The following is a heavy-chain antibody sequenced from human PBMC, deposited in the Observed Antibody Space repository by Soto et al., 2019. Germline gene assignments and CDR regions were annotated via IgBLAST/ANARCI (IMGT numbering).Heavy chain of an antibody. CDR3: IRDPYGST. CDR1: GFTFSTAW. J-gene: IGHJ5*02. D-gene: IGHD3-10*01. V-gene: IGHV3-15*01. CDR2: IKTTSDGGTI. Sequence: EVQLVESGGGLVKPGESLRLSCAASGFTFSTAWMTWVRQAPGRGLEWVARIKTTSDGGTIHYAAPVKGRFTISREDSKATLLLQMNSLKIEDTALYYCIRDPYGSTWGQGTLVTVSS.